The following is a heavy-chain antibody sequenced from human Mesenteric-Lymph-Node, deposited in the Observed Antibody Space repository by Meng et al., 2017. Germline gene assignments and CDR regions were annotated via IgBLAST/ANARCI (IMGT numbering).Heavy chain of an antibody. CDR3: ARDPREIYYYYYGMDV. Sequence: GESLKISCAASGFTFSSYWMHWVRQVPGKGLEWVSSISSSSSYIYYADSVKGRFTISRDNAKNSLYLQMNSLRAEDTAVYYCARDPREIYYYYYGMDVWGQGTTVTVSS. J-gene: IGHJ6*02. D-gene: IGHD1-26*01. V-gene: IGHV3-21*01. CDR2: ISSSSSYI. CDR1: GFTFSSYW.